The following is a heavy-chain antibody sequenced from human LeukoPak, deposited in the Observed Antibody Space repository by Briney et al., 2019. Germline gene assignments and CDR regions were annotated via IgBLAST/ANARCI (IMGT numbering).Heavy chain of an antibody. D-gene: IGHD3-10*01. CDR2: IYYSGST. CDR1: GGSISSSSYY. V-gene: IGHV4-39*01. CDR3: ARHVVWFGELLYYFDY. J-gene: IGHJ4*02. Sequence: PSETLSLTCTVSGGSISSSSYYWGWIRQPPGKGLEWIGSIYYSGSTYYNPSLKSRVTISVDTSKNQFSLKLSSVTAADTAVYYYARHVVWFGELLYYFDYWGQGTLVTVSS.